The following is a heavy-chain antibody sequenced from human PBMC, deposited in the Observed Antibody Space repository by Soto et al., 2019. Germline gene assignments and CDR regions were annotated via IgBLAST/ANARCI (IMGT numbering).Heavy chain of an antibody. CDR2: IYYSGST. D-gene: IGHD3-22*01. Sequence: PSETLSLTCTVSGGSISGYYWSWIRQPPGKGLEWIGYIYYSGSTNYNPSLKSRVTISVDTSKNQFSLKLSSVTAADTAVYYCARNSGPDEHDSSGYFPFDYWGQGTLVTV. CDR3: ARNSGPDEHDSSGYFPFDY. V-gene: IGHV4-59*01. CDR1: GGSISGYY. J-gene: IGHJ4*02.